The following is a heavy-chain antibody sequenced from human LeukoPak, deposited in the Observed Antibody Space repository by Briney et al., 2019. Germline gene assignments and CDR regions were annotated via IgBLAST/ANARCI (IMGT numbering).Heavy chain of an antibody. CDR3: ASSHGTGWYGLDY. J-gene: IGHJ4*02. Sequence: SETLSLTCTVSGGSISSYYWSWIRQPPGKGLEWIGYIYYSGSTYYNPSLKSRVTISVDTSKNQFSLQVRSVTAADTAVYYCASSHGTGWYGLDYWGQGTLVTVSS. D-gene: IGHD2-8*02. CDR1: GGSISSYY. CDR2: IYYSGST. V-gene: IGHV4-59*12.